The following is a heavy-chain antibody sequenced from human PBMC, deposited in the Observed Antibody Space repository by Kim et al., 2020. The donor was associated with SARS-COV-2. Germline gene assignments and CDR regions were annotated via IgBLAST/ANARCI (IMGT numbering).Heavy chain of an antibody. CDR3: ARVLDSSSWQYYFDY. D-gene: IGHD6-13*01. V-gene: IGHV4-59*01. J-gene: IGHJ4*02. Sequence: PSLKSRVTISVDTSKNQFSLKLSSVTAADTAVYYCARVLDSSSWQYYFDYWGQGTLVTVSS.